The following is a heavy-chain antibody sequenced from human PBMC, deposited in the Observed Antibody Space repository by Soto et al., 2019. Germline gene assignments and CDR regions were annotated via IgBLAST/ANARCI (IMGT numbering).Heavy chain of an antibody. CDR1: GYTFTSYY. D-gene: IGHD2-2*01. CDR3: ARELLSEGYYYGMDV. J-gene: IGHJ6*02. Sequence: ASVKVACKASGYTFTSYYMHWVRQAPGQGLEWMGIINPSGGSTSYAQRFQGRVTMTRDTSTSTVYMELSSLRSEDTAVYYCARELLSEGYYYGMDVWGQGTTVTVSS. V-gene: IGHV1-46*01. CDR2: INPSGGST.